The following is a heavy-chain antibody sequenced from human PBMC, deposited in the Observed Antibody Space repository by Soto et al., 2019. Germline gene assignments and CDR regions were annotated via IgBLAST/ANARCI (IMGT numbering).Heavy chain of an antibody. CDR2: ISSSSSYI. CDR1: GFTFSSYS. D-gene: IGHD4-17*01. J-gene: IGHJ6*03. V-gene: IGHV3-21*01. Sequence: PGGSLRLSCAASGFTFSSYSMNWVRQAPGKGLEWVSSISSSSSYIYYADSVKGRFTISRDNAKKSLNLQMNSLRAEDTAVYYCARGTDYYYYMDVWGKGTTVTVSS. CDR3: ARGTDYYYYMDV.